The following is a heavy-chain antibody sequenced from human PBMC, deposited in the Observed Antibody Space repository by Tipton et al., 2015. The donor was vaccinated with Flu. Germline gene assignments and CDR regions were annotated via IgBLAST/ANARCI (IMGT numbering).Heavy chain of an antibody. J-gene: IGHJ6*02. CDR2: IYISGNT. CDR1: GDSISNYY. Sequence: TLSLTCTVSGDSISNYYWGWIRQPAGKGLQWIGRIYISGNTNYNPSLRSRVTISVDTSKNQFALKLSSVTAADTAVYYCARDGRVVVVPAAMGFLYGMDVWGQGTTATVSS. CDR3: ARDGRVVVVPAAMGFLYGMDV. V-gene: IGHV4-4*07. D-gene: IGHD2-2*01.